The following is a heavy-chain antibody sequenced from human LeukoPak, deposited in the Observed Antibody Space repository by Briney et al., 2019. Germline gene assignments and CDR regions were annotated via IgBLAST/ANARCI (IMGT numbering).Heavy chain of an antibody. V-gene: IGHV3-74*01. J-gene: IGHJ6*02. CDR1: GFTFSSYW. Sequence: GGSLRLSCAASGFTFSSYWMHWVRQAPGKGLVWVSRINSDGSSTSYADSVKGRFTISRDNAKNTLYLQMNSLRAEDTAVYYCARDATSYSSSLGYYGMDVWGQGTTVTVSS. CDR3: ARDATSYSSSLGYYGMDV. D-gene: IGHD6-13*01. CDR2: INSDGSST.